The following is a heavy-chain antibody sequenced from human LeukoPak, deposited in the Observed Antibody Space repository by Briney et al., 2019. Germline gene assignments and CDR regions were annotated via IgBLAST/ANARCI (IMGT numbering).Heavy chain of an antibody. CDR3: AKDTGYHDYYMDV. V-gene: IGHV3-43*02. J-gene: IGHJ6*03. CDR1: GFTFSSYA. Sequence: PGGSLRLSFAASGFTFSSYAMSWARRAPGKGLEWVSLISWDGGSTYYADSVKGRFTISRDNSKNSLYLQMNSLRTEDTALYYCAKDTGYHDYYMDVWGKGTTVTVSS. D-gene: IGHD2-2*03. CDR2: ISWDGGST.